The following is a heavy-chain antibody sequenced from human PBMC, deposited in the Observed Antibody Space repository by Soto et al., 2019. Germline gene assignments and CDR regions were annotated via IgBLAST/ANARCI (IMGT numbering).Heavy chain of an antibody. Sequence: PGGSLRLSCAASGFTFSSYAMHWVRQAPGKGLELVAVISYDGSNKYYADSVKGRFTISRDNSKNTLYLQMNSLRAEDTAVYYCARDGDIVVEVATDENAFDILGQGTIVTVSS. J-gene: IGHJ3*02. CDR1: GFTFSSYA. D-gene: IGHD2-15*01. CDR3: ARDGDIVVEVATDENAFDI. CDR2: ISYDGSNK. V-gene: IGHV3-30-3*01.